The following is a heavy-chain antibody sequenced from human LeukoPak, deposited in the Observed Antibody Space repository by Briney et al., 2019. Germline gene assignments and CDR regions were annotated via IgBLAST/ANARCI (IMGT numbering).Heavy chain of an antibody. Sequence: PGGSLRLSCAASGFTFSSDEMNWVRQAPGKGLEYVSAISNNGGSTYYANSVKGRFTISGDDSKNTVYLQMDSLRADDMAVYYCASGGRAFDYWGLGTLVTVSS. J-gene: IGHJ4*02. D-gene: IGHD2-15*01. CDR3: ASGGRAFDY. CDR2: ISNNGGST. CDR1: GFTFSSDE. V-gene: IGHV3-64*01.